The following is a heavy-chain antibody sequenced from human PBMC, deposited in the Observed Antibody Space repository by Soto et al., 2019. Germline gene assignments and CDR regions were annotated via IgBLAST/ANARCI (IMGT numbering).Heavy chain of an antibody. CDR3: ARGSVNYYDSSGPFDY. Sequence: SETLSLTCTVSGGSISSYYWSWIRQPPGKGLEWIGYIYYSGSTNYNPSLKSRVTISVDTSKNQFSLKLSSVTAADTAVYYCARGSVNYYDSSGPFDYWGQGTLVTSPQ. CDR1: GGSISSYY. CDR2: IYYSGST. J-gene: IGHJ4*02. V-gene: IGHV4-59*01. D-gene: IGHD3-22*01.